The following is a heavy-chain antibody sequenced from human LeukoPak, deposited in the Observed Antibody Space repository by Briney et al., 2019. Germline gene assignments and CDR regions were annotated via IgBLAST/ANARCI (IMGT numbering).Heavy chain of an antibody. CDR1: GGSISSYY. J-gene: IGHJ4*02. CDR3: ALRGGADSDIDY. CDR2: IYYSGST. D-gene: IGHD1-26*01. V-gene: IGHV4-59*01. Sequence: SETLSLTCTVSGGSISSYYWSWIRQPPGKGLEWIGYIYYSGSTNYNPSLKSRVTILVDTSKNQFSLKLSSVTAADTAVYYCALRGGADSDIDYWGQGTLVTVSS.